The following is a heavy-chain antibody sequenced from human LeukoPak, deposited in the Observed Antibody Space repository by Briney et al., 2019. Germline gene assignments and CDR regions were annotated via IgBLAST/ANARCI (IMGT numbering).Heavy chain of an antibody. CDR1: GYTFTGYD. J-gene: IGHJ4*02. D-gene: IGHD3-10*01. CDR3: AREGRSSRGGED. V-gene: IGHV1-2*02. Sequence: GASVKVSCTASGYTFTGYDMHGGRQSPGHGREGWGWIYPNSGGTNYGQKCQGRITMTRDTSISTAYTELSRLRSDDTAVYCCAREGRSSRGGEDWGQGTLVSVSS. CDR2: IYPNSGGT.